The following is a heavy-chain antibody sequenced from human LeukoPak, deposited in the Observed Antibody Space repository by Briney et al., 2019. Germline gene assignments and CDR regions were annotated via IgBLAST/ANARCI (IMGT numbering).Heavy chain of an antibody. V-gene: IGHV3-48*01. CDR2: ISSSSSTI. CDR1: GFTFSSYS. Sequence: GGSLRLSCAASGFTFSSYSMNWVRQAPGKGLEGVSYISSSSSTIYYADSVKGRFTISRDNAKNSLYLQMTSLRAEDTAVYYCARDDHDSSGYYYDYWGQGTLVTVSS. J-gene: IGHJ4*02. D-gene: IGHD3-22*01. CDR3: ARDDHDSSGYYYDY.